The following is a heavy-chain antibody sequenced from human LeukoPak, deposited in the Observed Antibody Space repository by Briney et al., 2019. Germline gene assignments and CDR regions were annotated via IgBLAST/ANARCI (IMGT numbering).Heavy chain of an antibody. Sequence: SETLSLTCTVSGGSISSSSYYWGWIRQPPGKGLEWIGSIYYSGSTYYKPSLKSRVTISVGTSKNQFSLKLSSVTAADTAVYYCARVSRGSGSKAYYFDYWGQGTLVTVSS. CDR2: IYYSGST. CDR3: ARVSRGSGSKAYYFDY. J-gene: IGHJ4*02. V-gene: IGHV4-39*01. D-gene: IGHD3-10*01. CDR1: GGSISSSSYY.